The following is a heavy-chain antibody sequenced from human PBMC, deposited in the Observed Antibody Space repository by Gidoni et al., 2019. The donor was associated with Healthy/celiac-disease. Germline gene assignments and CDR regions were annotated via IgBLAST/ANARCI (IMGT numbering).Heavy chain of an antibody. CDR2: ISGSGGST. CDR1: GFPFSSYA. CDR3: AKPRGWEQLAQEAGYFDY. J-gene: IGHJ4*02. Sequence: EVQLLESGGGLVQPGGSLRISCAASGFPFSSYAMSWVRQAPGKGLEWVSAISGSGGSTYYADSVKGRFTISRDNSKNTLYLQMNSLRAEDTAVYYCAKPRGWEQLAQEAGYFDYWGQGTLVTVSS. D-gene: IGHD6-13*01. V-gene: IGHV3-23*01.